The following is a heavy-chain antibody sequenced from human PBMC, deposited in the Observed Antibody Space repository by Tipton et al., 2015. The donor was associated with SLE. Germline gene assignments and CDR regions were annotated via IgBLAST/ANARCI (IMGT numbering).Heavy chain of an antibody. V-gene: IGHV4-61*09. Sequence: TLSLTCTVSGGSISSGSYPWSWIRKPAGKGLEWIGHIYASGSTHYNPSLKSRVTMSVDTSTNHFSLNLTSVTAADTAVYYCATEGPHGYGAPSYWGQGTLVTVSS. J-gene: IGHJ4*02. CDR3: ATEGPHGYGAPSY. CDR2: IYASGST. CDR1: GGSISSGSYP. D-gene: IGHD4/OR15-4a*01.